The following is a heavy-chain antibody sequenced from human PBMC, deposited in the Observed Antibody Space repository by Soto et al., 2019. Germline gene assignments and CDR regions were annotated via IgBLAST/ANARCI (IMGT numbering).Heavy chain of an antibody. CDR2: MNPNTGNA. J-gene: IGHJ5*02. CDR3: ARGSNHCSGGSCSSDWFDP. Sequence: QVQLVQSGAEVKKPGASVRVSCKAAGYTFTSSDVYWVRQATGQGLELMGWMNPNTGNAGDAQTIQGRVTMTRNTSISTGYMELSSLRSEDTAVYYCARGSNHCSGGSCSSDWFDPWGQGTPVTVSS. D-gene: IGHD2-15*01. CDR1: GYTFTSSD. V-gene: IGHV1-8*01.